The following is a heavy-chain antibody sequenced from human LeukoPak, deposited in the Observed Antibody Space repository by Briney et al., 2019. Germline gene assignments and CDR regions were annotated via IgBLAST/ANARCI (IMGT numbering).Heavy chain of an antibody. CDR3: AGGNIPMRFLEWLFVYFDY. J-gene: IGHJ4*02. CDR2: IYYSGST. Sequence: SETLSLTCTVSGGSISSYYWSWIRQPPGKGLEWIGYIYYSGSTNYNPSLKSRVTISVDTSKNQFSLKLSSVTAADTAVYYCAGGNIPMRFLEWLFVYFDYWGQGTLVTVSS. V-gene: IGHV4-59*08. D-gene: IGHD3-3*01. CDR1: GGSISSYY.